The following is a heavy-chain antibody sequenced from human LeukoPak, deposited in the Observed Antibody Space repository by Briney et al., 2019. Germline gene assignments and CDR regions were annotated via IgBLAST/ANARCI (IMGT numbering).Heavy chain of an antibody. Sequence: GGSLRLSCEASGFSFSSYWMHWVRQAPGKGLVWVSHINSGGSSTTYADSVKGRLTISRDNAKNTLYLQMNSLRAEDTAVYYCVREGRVSGYDFDYWGQGTLVTVSS. D-gene: IGHD5-12*01. CDR3: VREGRVSGYDFDY. V-gene: IGHV3-74*01. CDR1: GFSFSSYW. CDR2: INSGGSST. J-gene: IGHJ4*02.